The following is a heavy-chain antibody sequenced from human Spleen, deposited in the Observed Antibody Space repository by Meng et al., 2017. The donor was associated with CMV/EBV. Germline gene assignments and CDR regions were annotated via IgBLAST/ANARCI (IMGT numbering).Heavy chain of an antibody. CDR2: IWYDGTNK. J-gene: IGHJ1*01. CDR3: VKDRGSKVGRGEGVRESELFHH. V-gene: IGHV3-33*06. D-gene: IGHD4-23*01. CDR1: GFTFSSYV. Sequence: GESLKISCAASGFTFSSYVMSWVRQAPGKGLQWVAVIWYDGTNKNHADFVKGRFTISRDNSKNTLWLQMNSLRGEDTAMYYCVKDRGSKVGRGEGVRESELFHHWGQGTLVTVSS.